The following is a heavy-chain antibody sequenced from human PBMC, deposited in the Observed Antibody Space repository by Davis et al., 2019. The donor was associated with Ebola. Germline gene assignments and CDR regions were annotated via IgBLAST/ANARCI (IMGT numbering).Heavy chain of an antibody. CDR1: GGSFRGYY. D-gene: IGHD3-10*01. CDR2: ISHSEST. V-gene: IGHV4-34*01. Sequence: SQTLSLTCAVYGGSFRGYYWNWIRQPPGKGLEWIGEISHSESTNYNPSLKSRVTISVDTSKNQFSLKLSSVTAADTAVYYCARRPVTMVRGAFDYWGQGTLVAVSS. CDR3: ARRPVTMVRGAFDY. J-gene: IGHJ4*02.